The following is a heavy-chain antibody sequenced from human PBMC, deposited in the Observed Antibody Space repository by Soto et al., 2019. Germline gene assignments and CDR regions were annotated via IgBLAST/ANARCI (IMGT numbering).Heavy chain of an antibody. CDR2: IWYDGSNK. CDR3: ARDLFGVVSPYYYYGMDV. CDR1: GFTFSSYG. V-gene: IGHV3-33*01. Sequence: LRLSCAASGFTFSSYGMHWVRQAPGKGLEWVAVIWYDGSNKYYADSVKGRFTISRDNSKNTLYLQMNSLRAEDTAVYYCARDLFGVVSPYYYYGMDVWGQGTTVTVSS. J-gene: IGHJ6*02. D-gene: IGHD3-3*01.